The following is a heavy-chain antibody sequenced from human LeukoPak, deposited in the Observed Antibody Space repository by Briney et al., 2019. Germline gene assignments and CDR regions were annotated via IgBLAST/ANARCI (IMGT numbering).Heavy chain of an antibody. J-gene: IGHJ6*04. CDR1: GFTFSSYS. V-gene: IGHV3-21*01. Sequence: GGSLRLSCAASGFTFSSYSMNWVRQAPGKGLEWVSSISSSSDYIYYAGSVKGRFTISRDNTKNSLYLQMNSLRAEDTAVYYCAELGITMIGGVWGKGTTVTIAS. CDR3: AELGITMIGGV. CDR2: ISSSSDYI. D-gene: IGHD3-10*02.